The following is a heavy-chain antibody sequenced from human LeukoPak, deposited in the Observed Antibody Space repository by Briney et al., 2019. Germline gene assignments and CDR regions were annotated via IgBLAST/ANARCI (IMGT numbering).Heavy chain of an antibody. Sequence: GGSLRLSCAASGFTFSSYWMSWVRQAPGKGLEWVANIKQDGSEKYYVDSVKGRFTISRDNAKNSLYLQMNSLRAEDTAVYYCARDSWTVATIESCYWGQGTLVTVSS. CDR2: IKQDGSEK. J-gene: IGHJ4*02. V-gene: IGHV3-7*01. D-gene: IGHD5-12*01. CDR3: ARDSWTVATIESCY. CDR1: GFTFSSYW.